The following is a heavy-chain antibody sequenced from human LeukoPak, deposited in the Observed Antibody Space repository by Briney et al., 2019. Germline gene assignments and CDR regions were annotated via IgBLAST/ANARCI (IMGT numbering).Heavy chain of an antibody. CDR3: ARGLTGTTH. J-gene: IGHJ4*02. Sequence: PGGSLRLSCAASGFAFGRYSMNWVRRAPGKGLEWLSYIRSSGSTIYYADSVKGRFTISRDNAKNSLYLQMNSLRAEDTAVYYCARGLTGTTHWGQGTLVTVPS. CDR1: GFAFGRYS. CDR2: IRSSGSTI. V-gene: IGHV3-48*04. D-gene: IGHD1-20*01.